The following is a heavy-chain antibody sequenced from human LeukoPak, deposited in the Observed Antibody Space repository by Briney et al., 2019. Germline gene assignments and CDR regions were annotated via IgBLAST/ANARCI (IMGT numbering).Heavy chain of an antibody. CDR3: TRELEYRGSPDDAFDI. CDR1: GFSFSYFW. CDR2: INRDGSGT. J-gene: IGHJ3*02. V-gene: IGHV3-74*01. D-gene: IGHD1-26*01. Sequence: GGSLRLSCAASGFSFSYFWMHWVRQAPGKGLVWVSRINRDGSGTSYADSVKGRFTISRDNAKNTLSLQMNNLRAEDTAVYYCTRELEYRGSPDDAFDIWGQGTMVTVSS.